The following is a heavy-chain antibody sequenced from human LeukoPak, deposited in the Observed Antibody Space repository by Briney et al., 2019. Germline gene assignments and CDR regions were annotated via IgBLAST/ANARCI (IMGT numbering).Heavy chain of an antibody. CDR2: IYGGGST. CDR1: GFTVSSNY. CDR3: TKDPNGDYVGAFDP. Sequence: PGGSLRLSCAASGFTVSSNYMSWVRQAPGKGLEWVSVIYGGGSTYYEDSVKGRFTISRDNSKNTLCLQMNSLRAEDTAVYYCTKDPNGDYVGAFDPWGQGTLVTVSS. V-gene: IGHV3-66*01. D-gene: IGHD4-17*01. J-gene: IGHJ5*02.